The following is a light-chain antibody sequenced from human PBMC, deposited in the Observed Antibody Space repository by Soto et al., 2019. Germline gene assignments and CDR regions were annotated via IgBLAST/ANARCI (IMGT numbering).Light chain of an antibody. CDR3: SSYAGAVV. CDR2: EGG. CDR1: SSDVGSYNL. J-gene: IGLJ2*01. V-gene: IGLV2-23*01. Sequence: QCALTQPASVSASPGQSITISCTGTSSDVGSYNLVSWYQHHPGKAPKLIIYEGGNRPSGVSNRFSASKSGNTASLTISGLQAEDEADYYCSSYAGAVVFGGGTKLTVL.